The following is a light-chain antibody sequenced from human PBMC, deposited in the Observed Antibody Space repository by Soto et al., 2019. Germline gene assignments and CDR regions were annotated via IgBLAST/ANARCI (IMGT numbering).Light chain of an antibody. CDR3: QQYGSSPRFT. J-gene: IGKJ3*01. CDR2: GAS. V-gene: IGKV3-20*01. CDR1: QSVRNTD. Sequence: EIVLTQSPATLSLSPGERATFACRASQSVRNTDLAWYQQKVGQAPRLLIYGASRRATGIPDRFSGSGSGTDFILTIIRLEPEDFAMYYCQQYGSSPRFTFGPGTKVDIK.